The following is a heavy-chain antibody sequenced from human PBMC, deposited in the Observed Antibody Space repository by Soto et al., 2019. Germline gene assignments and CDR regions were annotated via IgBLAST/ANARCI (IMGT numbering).Heavy chain of an antibody. CDR1: GFTFSSSW. Sequence: PGGSLRLSCAASGFTFSSSWMGWVRQAPGKGLEYVGRIGTKTDGGAADYTAPVKGRFTVSRDDSKNALYLQLQSLKIEDTAVYFCITSGGGLWGQGALVTVSS. J-gene: IGHJ4*02. CDR3: ITSGGGL. D-gene: IGHD1-26*01. CDR2: IGTKTDGGAA. V-gene: IGHV3-15*04.